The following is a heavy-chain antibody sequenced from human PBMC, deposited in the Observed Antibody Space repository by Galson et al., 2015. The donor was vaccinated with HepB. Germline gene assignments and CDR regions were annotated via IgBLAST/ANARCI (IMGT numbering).Heavy chain of an antibody. V-gene: IGHV3-30*04. D-gene: IGHD2-15*01. J-gene: IGHJ4*02. Sequence: SLRLSCAASGFTFRNYAMHWVRPAPGKGLEWVAVVSYDGTNKYDADSVKGRFTISRDNSKNTLYLQMNSLRAEDTDVYYCARGREAANEEFEYWGQGTLVTVSS. CDR3: ARGREAANEEFEY. CDR1: GFTFRNYA. CDR2: VSYDGTNK.